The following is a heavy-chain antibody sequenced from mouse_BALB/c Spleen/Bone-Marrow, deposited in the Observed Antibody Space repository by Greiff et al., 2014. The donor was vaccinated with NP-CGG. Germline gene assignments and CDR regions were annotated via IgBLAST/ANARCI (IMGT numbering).Heavy chain of an antibody. J-gene: IGHJ3*01. CDR2: IYPGSGST. V-gene: IGHV1S22*01. D-gene: IGHD2-4*01. CDR3: TRLGSTMITTDAY. CDR1: GYTFTSYW. Sequence: GSELVRPGASVKLSCEASGYTFTSYWMHWVKQRPGQGLEWIGNIYPGSGSTNYDEKFKSKAALTVDTSSSTAYMQLSSLTSEDSAVYYCTRLGSTMITTDAYWGQGTLVTVSA.